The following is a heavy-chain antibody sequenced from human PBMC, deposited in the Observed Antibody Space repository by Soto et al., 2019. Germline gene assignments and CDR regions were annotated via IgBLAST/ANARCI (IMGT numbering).Heavy chain of an antibody. Sequence: ASETLSLTCTVSGGSISSGGYYWSWIRQHPGKGLEWIGYIYYSGSTYYNPSLKSRVTISVDTSKNQFSLKLSSVTAADTAVYYCARVVGGYCSGGSCFMIDYWGQGTLVTVSS. D-gene: IGHD2-15*01. J-gene: IGHJ4*02. CDR1: GGSISSGGYY. V-gene: IGHV4-31*03. CDR2: IYYSGST. CDR3: ARVVGGYCSGGSCFMIDY.